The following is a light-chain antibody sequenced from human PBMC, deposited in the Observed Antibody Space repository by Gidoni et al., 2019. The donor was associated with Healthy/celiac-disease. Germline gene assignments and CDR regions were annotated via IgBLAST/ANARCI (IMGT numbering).Light chain of an antibody. V-gene: IGLV3-21*03. CDR2: DDS. CDR3: QVWDSSSDHREV. Sequence: SYVLTQPPSVSVAPGKTARITCGGNNIGSKSVPWYQQKPGQAPVLVVYDDSDRPSGIPERFSGSNSGNTATLTISRVEAGYEADYYCQVWDSSSDHREVFGGGTKLTVL. CDR1: NIGSKS. J-gene: IGLJ3*02.